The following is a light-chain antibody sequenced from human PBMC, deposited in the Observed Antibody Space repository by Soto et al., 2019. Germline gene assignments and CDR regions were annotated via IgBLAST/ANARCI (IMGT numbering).Light chain of an antibody. CDR2: DNN. CDR1: NIGNIY. CDR3: GTWEGYLSGVV. J-gene: IGLJ2*01. V-gene: IGLV1-51*01. Sequence: QSVLTQPPSVSAAPGQKVTISCSNIGNIYVSWYQQLPGTAPKLLIYDNNKRPSGIPDRFSGSRSGTSATLGITGLQTGDEADYYCGTWEGYLSGVVFGGGTKLTV.